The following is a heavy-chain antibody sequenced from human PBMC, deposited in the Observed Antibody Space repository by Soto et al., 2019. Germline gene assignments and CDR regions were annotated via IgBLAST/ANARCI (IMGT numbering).Heavy chain of an antibody. J-gene: IGHJ1*01. CDR3: AKGQVTVVTPGYFHH. CDR2: LSYDGSNK. CDR1: GFTFSSYG. V-gene: IGHV3-30*18. D-gene: IGHD2-21*02. Sequence: QVQLVESGGGVVQPGRSLRLSCAASGFTFSSYGMHWVHQAPGKGLEWVAVLSYDGSNKYYADSVKGRFTISRDNSKNTLYLQMNSLRAEDTAVYYCAKGQVTVVTPGYFHHWGQGTLVTVSS.